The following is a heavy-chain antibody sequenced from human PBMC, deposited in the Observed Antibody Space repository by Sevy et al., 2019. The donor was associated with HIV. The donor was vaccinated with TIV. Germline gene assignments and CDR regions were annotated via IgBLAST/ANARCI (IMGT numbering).Heavy chain of an antibody. CDR2: ISSSSSHI. J-gene: IGHJ6*02. CDR1: GFTYSSYA. Sequence: GGSLRLSCAASGFTYSSYAMNWVRQAPGKGLEWVSSISSSSSHIYAADSLKGRFTISRDNAKNSLFLQMNSLRAEDTAIYYCARVAADDPDFYYYGMDVWGQGTTVTVSS. D-gene: IGHD6-13*01. V-gene: IGHV3-21*01. CDR3: ARVAADDPDFYYYGMDV.